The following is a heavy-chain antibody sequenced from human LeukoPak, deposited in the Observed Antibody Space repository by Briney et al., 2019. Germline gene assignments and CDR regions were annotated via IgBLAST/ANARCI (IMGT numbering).Heavy chain of an antibody. CDR1: GVTFSNIW. J-gene: IGHJ4*02. D-gene: IGHD2-21*01. Sequence: PAGGSLRLSCAASGVTFSNIWMYWVRQAPGKGLDWVALINPDGSITTYADSVKGRFTISRYNAKNTVYLQMNSLRGEDTAMYFCARGGDDYWGQGTLVIVSS. V-gene: IGHV3-74*01. CDR3: ARGGDDY. CDR2: INPDGSIT.